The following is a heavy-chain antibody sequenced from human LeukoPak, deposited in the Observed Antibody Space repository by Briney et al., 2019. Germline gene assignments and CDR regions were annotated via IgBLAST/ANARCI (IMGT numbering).Heavy chain of an antibody. CDR3: ARGGDYGDYRYGVDY. Sequence: SETLSLTCAVYGGSFSGYYWSWIRQPPGKGLEWIGEINHSGSTNYNPSLKSRVTISVDTSKNQFSLKLSSVTAADTAVYYRARGGDYGDYRYGVDYWGQGTLVTVSS. CDR1: GGSFSGYY. J-gene: IGHJ4*02. CDR2: INHSGST. D-gene: IGHD4-17*01. V-gene: IGHV4-34*01.